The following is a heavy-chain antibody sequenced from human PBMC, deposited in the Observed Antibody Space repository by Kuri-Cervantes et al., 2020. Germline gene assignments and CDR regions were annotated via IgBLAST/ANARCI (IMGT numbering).Heavy chain of an antibody. CDR2: IYTSGST. Sequence: SETLSLTCTVSDGSVSSSSYYWGWIRQPAGKGLEWIGRIYTSGSTNYNPSLKSRVTILVDTSKNEFSLKLSSVTAADTAVYYCARGRTPPTYYYDSSGYYRHAEYFQHWGQGTLVTVSS. CDR1: DGSVSSSSYY. D-gene: IGHD3-22*01. J-gene: IGHJ1*01. V-gene: IGHV4-61*02. CDR3: ARGRTPPTYYYDSSGYYRHAEYFQH.